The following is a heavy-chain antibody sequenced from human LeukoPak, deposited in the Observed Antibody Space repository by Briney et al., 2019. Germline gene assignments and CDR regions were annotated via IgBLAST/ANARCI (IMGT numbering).Heavy chain of an antibody. Sequence: QTGGSLRLSCAASGFTFSSYGMHWVRQAPGKGLEWVAVIWYDGGNKYYADSVKGRFTISRDSSKNTLYLQMNSLRAEDTAVYYCARSLGRLQSPVFDYWGQGTLVTVSS. CDR2: IWYDGGNK. D-gene: IGHD5-24*01. CDR1: GFTFSSYG. V-gene: IGHV3-33*01. J-gene: IGHJ4*02. CDR3: ARSLGRLQSPVFDY.